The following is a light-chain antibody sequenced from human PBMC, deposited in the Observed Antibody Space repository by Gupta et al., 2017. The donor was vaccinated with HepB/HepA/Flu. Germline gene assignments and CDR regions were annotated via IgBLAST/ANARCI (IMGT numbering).Light chain of an antibody. J-gene: IGKJ3*01. CDR3: QQHSNWPYT. CDR2: DAT. CDR1: QSVSSY. V-gene: IGKV3-11*01. Sequence: EIALTQSPVTLSLSPGERATLSCRASQSVSSYLAWYQQKPGQAPRLLIYDATNRATGIPARFSGSGSGTDFTLTISSLEPEDFAVYYCQQHSNWPYTFGQGTNVDIK.